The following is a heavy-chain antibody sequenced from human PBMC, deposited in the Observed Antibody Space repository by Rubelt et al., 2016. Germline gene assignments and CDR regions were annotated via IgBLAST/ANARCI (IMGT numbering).Heavy chain of an antibody. Sequence: GSGYSFTSYWISWVRQMPGKGLEWMGRIDPSDSYTNYSPSFQGHVTISADKSISTAYLLWSSLKASDTAMYYCARLDYYGSGSYYRQDYWGQGTLVTVSS. CDR1: GYSFTSYW. J-gene: IGHJ4*02. CDR3: ARLDYYGSGSYYRQDY. D-gene: IGHD3-10*01. V-gene: IGHV5-10-1*01. CDR2: IDPSDSYT.